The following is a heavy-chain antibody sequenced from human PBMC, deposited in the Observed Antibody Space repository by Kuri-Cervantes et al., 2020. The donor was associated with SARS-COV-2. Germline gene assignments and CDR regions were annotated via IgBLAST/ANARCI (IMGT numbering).Heavy chain of an antibody. CDR2: ISYDGSNK. J-gene: IGHJ6*02. CDR1: GITFSTYG. CDR3: ARDKSDWDNYNFAMDL. D-gene: IGHD2-21*01. V-gene: IGHV3-30*03. Sequence: GGSLRLSCAASGITFSTYGMHWVRQAPGKGLEWVAIISYDGSNKYYAEPVKGRFTISRDNSKNTLYLQMNSLRVEDTAVYFCARDKSDWDNYNFAMDLWGQGTTVTVSS.